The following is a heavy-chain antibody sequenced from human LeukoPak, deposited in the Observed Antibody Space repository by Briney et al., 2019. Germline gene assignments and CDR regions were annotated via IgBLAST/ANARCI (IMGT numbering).Heavy chain of an antibody. CDR1: EFTFDDYA. CDR2: ISWNSGSI. CDR3: AKAYYYDSSGYPYFDY. J-gene: IGHJ4*02. D-gene: IGHD3-22*01. V-gene: IGHV3-9*01. Sequence: GGSLRLSCAASEFTFDDYAMHWVQQAPGKGLEWVSGISWNSGSIGYADSVKGRFTISRDNAKNSLYLQMNSLRAEDTALYYCAKAYYYDSSGYPYFDYWGQGTLVTVSS.